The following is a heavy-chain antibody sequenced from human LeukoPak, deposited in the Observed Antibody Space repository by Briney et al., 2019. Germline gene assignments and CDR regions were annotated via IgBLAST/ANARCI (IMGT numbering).Heavy chain of an antibody. CDR2: IYTSGST. Sequence: SETLSLTCTVSGDSISSHYWSWIRQPAGKGLEWIGRIYTSGSTNYNPSLKSRVTMSVDTSKNQFSLKLSSVTAADTAVYYCARDVGPHGSYSYYYYYMDVWGKGTTVTVSS. V-gene: IGHV4-4*07. CDR3: ARDVGPHGSYSYYYYYMDV. CDR1: GDSISSHY. D-gene: IGHD1-26*01. J-gene: IGHJ6*03.